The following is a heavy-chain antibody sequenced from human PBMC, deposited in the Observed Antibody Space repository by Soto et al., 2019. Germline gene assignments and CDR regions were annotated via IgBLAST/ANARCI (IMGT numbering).Heavy chain of an antibody. CDR2: IYYSGST. V-gene: IGHV4-39*01. D-gene: IGHD3-10*01. Sequence: SETLSLTCTVSGGSISSSSYYWGWIRKPPGKGLEWIGSIYYSGSTYYNPSLKSRVTISVDTSKNQFSLKLSSVTAADTAVYYCARVPGLLWFGELLKFDYWGQGTLVTVS. CDR1: GGSISSSSYY. CDR3: ARVPGLLWFGELLKFDY. J-gene: IGHJ4*02.